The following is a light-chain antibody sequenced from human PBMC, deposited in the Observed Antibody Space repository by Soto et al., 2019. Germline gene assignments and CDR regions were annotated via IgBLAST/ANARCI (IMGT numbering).Light chain of an antibody. CDR2: VAS. Sequence: EIVLTQSPGTLSLSPGERATLSCRASQSVSSSYLARYQQKPGQAPRLLIYVASSRATGITDTFSGSGSGSDFTLIISRLEPEDSAVYSCQQYASSPWTFGQGTKVEIK. V-gene: IGKV3-20*01. CDR3: QQYASSPWT. J-gene: IGKJ1*01. CDR1: QSVSSSY.